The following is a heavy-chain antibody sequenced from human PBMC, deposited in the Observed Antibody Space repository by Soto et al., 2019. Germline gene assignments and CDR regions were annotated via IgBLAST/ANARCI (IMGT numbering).Heavy chain of an antibody. CDR2: FDPEDGET. CDR1: GYTLTELS. CDR3: ATQISDFWSGYPDY. J-gene: IGHJ4*02. Sequence: QVQLVQSGAEVKKPGASVKVSCKVSGYTLTELSMHWVRQAPGKGLEWMGGFDPEDGETIYAQKFQGRVAMTDDTSTDTADMELSSLRSEDTAVYYCATQISDFWSGYPDYWGQGTLVTVSS. V-gene: IGHV1-24*01. D-gene: IGHD3-3*01.